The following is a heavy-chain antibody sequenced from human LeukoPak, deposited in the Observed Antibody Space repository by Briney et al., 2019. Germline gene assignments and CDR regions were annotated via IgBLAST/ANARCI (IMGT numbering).Heavy chain of an antibody. J-gene: IGHJ4*02. D-gene: IGHD6-19*01. Sequence: GGSLRLSCAASGFTFSSYSMNWVRQAPGKGLEWVSSISSSSSYIYYADSVKGRFTISRDNAKNSLYLQMNSLRAEDTAVYYCARDWSLYSSGWFDYWGQGTLVTVSS. CDR3: ARDWSLYSSGWFDY. CDR1: GFTFSSYS. V-gene: IGHV3-21*01. CDR2: ISSSSSYI.